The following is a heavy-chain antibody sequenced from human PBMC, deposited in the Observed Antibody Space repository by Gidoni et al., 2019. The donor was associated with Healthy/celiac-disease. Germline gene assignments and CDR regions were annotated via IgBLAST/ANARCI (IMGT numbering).Heavy chain of an antibody. Sequence: QVQLQESGPGLVKPSETLSLTCTVSGGSIISYHWSWIRQPAGKGLEWIGRIYTSGSTNYNPSLKSRVTMSVDTSKNQFSLKLSSVTAADTAVYYCARSSEYYDFWSGSFDYWGQGTLVTVSS. D-gene: IGHD3-3*01. CDR2: IYTSGST. V-gene: IGHV4-4*07. CDR3: ARSSEYYDFWSGSFDY. CDR1: GGSIISYH. J-gene: IGHJ4*02.